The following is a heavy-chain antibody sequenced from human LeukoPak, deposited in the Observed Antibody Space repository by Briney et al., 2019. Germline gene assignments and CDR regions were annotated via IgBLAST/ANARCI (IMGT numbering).Heavy chain of an antibody. J-gene: IGHJ4*02. CDR1: GFTFSSYG. CDR2: LSNTGNI. CDR3: ARRGDSPMIGDH. Sequence: GVSLRLSCAASGFTFSSYGMNWVRQAPGKGLEWLSYLSNTGNIHYAQSVKGRFTISRDNAKSSLYLQMDGLRAEDTAVYYCARRGDSPMIGDHWGQGILVTVAS. D-gene: IGHD3-10*02. V-gene: IGHV3-48*01.